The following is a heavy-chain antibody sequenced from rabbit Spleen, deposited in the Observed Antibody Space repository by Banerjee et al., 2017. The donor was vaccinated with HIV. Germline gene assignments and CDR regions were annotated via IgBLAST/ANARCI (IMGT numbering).Heavy chain of an antibody. V-gene: IGHV1S45*01. CDR1: GFTLSNYW. D-gene: IGHD7-1*01. J-gene: IGHJ6*01. CDR3: ARDTGSGFSSYGMDL. Sequence: QEQLEESGGGLVKPGGTLTLTCTASGFTLSNYWMCWVRQAPGKGLEWISCITGASSDFTYSATWAKGRFTISKTSSTTVTLQMTSLTVADTATYFCARDTGSGFSSYGMDLWGPGTLVTVS. CDR2: ITGASSDFT.